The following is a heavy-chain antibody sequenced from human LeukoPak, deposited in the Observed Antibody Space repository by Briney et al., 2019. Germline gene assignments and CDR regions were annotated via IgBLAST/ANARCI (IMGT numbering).Heavy chain of an antibody. D-gene: IGHD6-19*01. CDR3: ARAPDRYSSGWHN. J-gene: IGHJ4*02. Sequence: TSETLSLTCTVSGASISSYYWSWIRQPPGKGREWIGYMFNSGSTTYNPSLKTRVTISVDTSKNQFSLRLSSVTAADTAVYYCARAPDRYSSGWHNWGQGTLVTVSS. V-gene: IGHV4-59*01. CDR2: MFNSGST. CDR1: GASISSYY.